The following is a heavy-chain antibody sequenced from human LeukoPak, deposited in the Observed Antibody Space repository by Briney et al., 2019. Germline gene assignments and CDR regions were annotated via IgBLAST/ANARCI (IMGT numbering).Heavy chain of an antibody. D-gene: IGHD1-14*01. CDR1: GGSVSSYY. V-gene: IGHV4-59*08. CDR2: IHNSERT. Sequence: PSETLSLTCSVSGGSVSSYYWSWIRQSPGKGLEWIGYIHNSERTNYNPSLKSRVTGFVDTSKNQVSLRLSSVTAADTAVYYCARHGTISSESYFDYWGQGALVTVSS. J-gene: IGHJ4*02. CDR3: ARHGTISSESYFDY.